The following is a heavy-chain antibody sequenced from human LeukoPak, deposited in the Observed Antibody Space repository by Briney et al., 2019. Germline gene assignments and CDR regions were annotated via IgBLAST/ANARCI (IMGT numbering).Heavy chain of an antibody. V-gene: IGHV4-39*07. Sequence: NASETLSLTCTVSGGSINTSSYYWGWIRQPPGKGLEWIGSIYYSGSTYYNPSLKSRVTMSVDKSMNQLSLKMSSVTAADTAMYYCARESGLTGTTMFDYWGQGTPVTVSS. CDR3: ARESGLTGTTMFDY. D-gene: IGHD1-7*01. CDR2: IYYSGST. CDR1: GGSINTSSYY. J-gene: IGHJ4*02.